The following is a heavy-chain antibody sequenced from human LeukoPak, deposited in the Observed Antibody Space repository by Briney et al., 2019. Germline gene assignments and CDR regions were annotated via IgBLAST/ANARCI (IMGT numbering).Heavy chain of an antibody. CDR2: IYYSGST. CDR1: GGSISSYY. CDR3: ARDALPPDYYGSGSYRDNWFDP. J-gene: IGHJ5*02. D-gene: IGHD3-10*01. V-gene: IGHV4-59*01. Sequence: SETLSLTCTVSGGSISSYYWSWIRQPPGKGLERIGYIYYSGSTNYNPSLKSRVTISVDTSKNRFSLKLSSVTAADTAVYYCARDALPPDYYGSGSYRDNWFDPWGQGTLVTVSS.